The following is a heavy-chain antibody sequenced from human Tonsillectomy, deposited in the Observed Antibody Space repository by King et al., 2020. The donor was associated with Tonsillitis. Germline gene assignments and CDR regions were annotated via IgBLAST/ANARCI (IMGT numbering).Heavy chain of an antibody. J-gene: IGHJ4*02. CDR2: ISYDGTNK. CDR3: ARERLYNVEWGIDH. D-gene: IGHD2-2*02. CDR1: GFPFSSYG. V-gene: IGHV3-33*05. Sequence: VQLVESGGGVVQPGRSLRLSCETSGFPFSSYGMHWVRQAPGKGLEWVATISYDGTNKHHTDSVKGRFTLSRENSKNTMYLQMNSLRAEDTAVYYCARERLYNVEWGIDHWGQGPLVTVAS.